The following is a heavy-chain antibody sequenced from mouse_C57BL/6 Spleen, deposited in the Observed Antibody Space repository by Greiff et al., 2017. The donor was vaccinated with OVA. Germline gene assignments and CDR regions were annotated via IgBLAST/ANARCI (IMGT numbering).Heavy chain of an antibody. V-gene: IGHV1-76*01. CDR1: GYTFTDYY. Sequence: VQLQQSGAELVRPGASVTLSCTASGYTFTDYYINWVKQRPGQGLEWIARIYTGRGNTYYNEKLKGKATMTAEKSYRTAYMQLRSLTSGVSAVYFCTRGGYYGNSSAWVAYWGQGTLVTVSA. CDR2: IYTGRGNT. CDR3: TRGGYYGNSSAWVAY. J-gene: IGHJ3*01. D-gene: IGHD1-1*01.